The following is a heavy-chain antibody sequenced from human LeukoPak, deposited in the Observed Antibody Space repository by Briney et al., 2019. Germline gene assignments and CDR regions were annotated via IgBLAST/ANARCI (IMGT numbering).Heavy chain of an antibody. Sequence: GPLRLSCAASGFTFSSYAMSWVRQAPGKGLEWVSAISGSGGSTYYADSVKGRFTISRDNSKNTLYLQMNSLRAEDTAVYYCAKEPLPPYDFWSGYWDYWGQGTLVTVSS. J-gene: IGHJ4*02. CDR3: AKEPLPPYDFWSGYWDY. D-gene: IGHD3-3*01. CDR1: GFTFSSYA. V-gene: IGHV3-23*01. CDR2: ISGSGGST.